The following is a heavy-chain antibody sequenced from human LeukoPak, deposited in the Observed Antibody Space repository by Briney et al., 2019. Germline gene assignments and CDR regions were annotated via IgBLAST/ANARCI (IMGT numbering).Heavy chain of an antibody. CDR3: TRAWSGGSDAFDI. CDR1: GYTATNYD. J-gene: IGHJ3*02. Sequence: GASVNVSCKASGYTATNYDINWVRRATGQELEWMGWMNPSSGNTGYAQKFQDRVTMTWNTSINTAYMELRSLRCEDTAMYYCTRAWSGGSDAFDIWGQGTIVTVSS. V-gene: IGHV1-8*01. CDR2: MNPSSGNT. D-gene: IGHD3-3*01.